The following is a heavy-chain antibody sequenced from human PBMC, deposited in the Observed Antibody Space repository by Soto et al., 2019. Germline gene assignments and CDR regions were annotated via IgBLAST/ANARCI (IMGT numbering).Heavy chain of an antibody. V-gene: IGHV3-30-3*01. D-gene: IGHD2-2*02. J-gene: IGHJ6*02. CDR1: GFTVSSYA. CDR3: ARVGYCSSTSCYTRGLYYYYYGMDV. CDR2: ISYDGSNK. Sequence: LRVSCAASGFTVSSYAMHWVRQAPGKGLEWVAVISYDGSNKYYADSVKGRFTISRDNSKNTLYLQMNSLRAEDTAVYYCARVGYCSSTSCYTRGLYYYYYGMDVWGQGTTVTVSS.